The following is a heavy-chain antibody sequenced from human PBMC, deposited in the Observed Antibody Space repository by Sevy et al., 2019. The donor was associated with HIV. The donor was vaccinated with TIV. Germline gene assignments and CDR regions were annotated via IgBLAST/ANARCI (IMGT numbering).Heavy chain of an antibody. CDR3: ARVWRYYDNSGYSGSAFDI. Sequence: GGSLRLSCAASGFTFSSYSMNWVRQAPGKGLEWVSYISSSSSTIYYADSAKGRFTISRDNAKNSLYLQMNSLRAEDTAVYYCARVWRYYDNSGYSGSAFDIWGQGTMVTVSS. CDR2: ISSSSSTI. D-gene: IGHD3-22*01. V-gene: IGHV3-48*01. CDR1: GFTFSSYS. J-gene: IGHJ3*02.